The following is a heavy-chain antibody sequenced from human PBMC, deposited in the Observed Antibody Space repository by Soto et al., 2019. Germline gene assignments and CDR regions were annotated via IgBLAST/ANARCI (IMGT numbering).Heavy chain of an antibody. CDR2: ISYDGSNK. CDR1: GFTFSSYG. D-gene: IGHD6-19*01. V-gene: IGHV3-30*18. Sequence: GGSLRLSCAASGFTFSSYGMHWVRQAPGKGLEWVAVISYDGSNKYYADSVKGRFTISRDNSKNTLYLQMNSLRAEDTAVYYCAKEGEAVAGNYWGQGTLVTVSS. CDR3: AKEGEAVAGNY. J-gene: IGHJ4*02.